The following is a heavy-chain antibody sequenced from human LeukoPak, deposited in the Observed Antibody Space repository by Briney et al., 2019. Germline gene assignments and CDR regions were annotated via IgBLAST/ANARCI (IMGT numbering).Heavy chain of an antibody. CDR2: IYYSGST. J-gene: IGHJ3*02. Sequence: SETLSLTCTVSGGSISSSSYYWSWIRQPPGKGLEWIGSIYYSGSTYYNPSLKSRVTISVDTSKNQFSLKLSSVTAADTAVYYCARHEGGDWGSLGAFDIWGQGTMVTVSS. CDR3: ARHEGGDWGSLGAFDI. CDR1: GGSISSSSYY. V-gene: IGHV4-39*01. D-gene: IGHD7-27*01.